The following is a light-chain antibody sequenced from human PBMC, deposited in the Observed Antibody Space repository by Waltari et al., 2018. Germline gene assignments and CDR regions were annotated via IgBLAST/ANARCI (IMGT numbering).Light chain of an antibody. V-gene: IGLV4-69*01. CDR3: QTWDAGIWV. J-gene: IGLJ3*02. CDR1: SVHTINA. CDR2: IHSDGSH. Sequence: QPVMTHSPSASSSLGASVKITCTLSSVHTINAIACRKQKQGEDPRLMMRIHSDGSHDTGDGIPDRFSGSRSGAERYLIISNLQSEDEADYYCQTWDAGIWVFGGGTRLNVL.